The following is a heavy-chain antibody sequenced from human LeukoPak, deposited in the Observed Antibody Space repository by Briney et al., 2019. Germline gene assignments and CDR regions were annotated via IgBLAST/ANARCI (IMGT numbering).Heavy chain of an antibody. CDR3: ARDRDSSSWFGY. Sequence: GGSLRLSCAASGFTFSDYYMSWIRQAPGKGLEWVSIIYSGGNTYYADSVEGRFNISRENSKNTLYLQMNSLRAEDTAVYYCARDRDSSSWFGYWGQGTLVTVSS. CDR1: GFTFSDYY. CDR2: IYSGGNT. V-gene: IGHV3-66*01. D-gene: IGHD6-13*01. J-gene: IGHJ4*02.